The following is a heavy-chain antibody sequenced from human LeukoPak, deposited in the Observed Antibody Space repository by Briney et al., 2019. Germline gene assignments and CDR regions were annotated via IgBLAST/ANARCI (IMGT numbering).Heavy chain of an antibody. Sequence: ASVKVSCKASGYTFTSYDINWVRQATGQGLEWMGWMNPNSGNTGYAQKFQGRVTMTRNTSISTAYMELRSLRSEDTAVYYCARDYRGIAAAGKGSYYYYYYMDVWRKGTTVTVSS. V-gene: IGHV1-8*01. CDR3: ARDYRGIAAAGKGSYYYYYYMDV. J-gene: IGHJ6*03. CDR2: MNPNSGNT. D-gene: IGHD6-13*01. CDR1: GYTFTSYD.